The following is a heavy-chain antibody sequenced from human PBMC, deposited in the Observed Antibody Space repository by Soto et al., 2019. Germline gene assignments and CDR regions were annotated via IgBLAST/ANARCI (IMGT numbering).Heavy chain of an antibody. J-gene: IGHJ4*02. CDR2: INAGNGNT. D-gene: IGHD4-17*01. V-gene: IGHV1-3*01. CDR1: GYTMTRYP. Sequence: APVKGSCKASGYTMTRYPIHWVRQAPGQRLEWVGWINAGNGNTKYSQKFQGRVTITRDTSASTAYMELSSLRSEDTAVYYCARGAGYGDYLLDYWGQGTLVTVSS. CDR3: ARGAGYGDYLLDY.